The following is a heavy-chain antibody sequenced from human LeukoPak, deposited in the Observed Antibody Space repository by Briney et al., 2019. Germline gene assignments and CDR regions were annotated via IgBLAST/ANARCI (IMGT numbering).Heavy chain of an antibody. CDR2: ISAYNGNT. V-gene: IGHV1-18*01. J-gene: IGHJ4*02. CDR1: RYTFTSYG. D-gene: IGHD1-26*01. Sequence: ASVKVSCKASRYTFTSYGISWVRQAPGQGREWMGWISAYNGNTNYAQKLQGRVTMTTDTSTSTAYMELRSLRSDDTAVYYCASTMGAQQPFDYWGQGTLVTVSS. CDR3: ASTMGAQQPFDY.